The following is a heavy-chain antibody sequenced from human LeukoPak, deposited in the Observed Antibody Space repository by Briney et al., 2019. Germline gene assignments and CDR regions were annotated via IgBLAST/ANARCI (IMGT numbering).Heavy chain of an antibody. J-gene: IGHJ4*02. CDR3: ASWLQYYDSSGYYPTGDDY. CDR1: GFTFSSYW. D-gene: IGHD3-22*01. CDR2: IKQDGSEK. Sequence: PGGSLRLSCAASGFTFSSYWMSWVRQAPGKGLEWVANIKQDGSEKYYVDSVKGRFTISRDNAKNSLYLQMNSLRAEDTAVYYCASWLQYYDSSGYYPTGDDYWGQGTLVTVSS. V-gene: IGHV3-7*01.